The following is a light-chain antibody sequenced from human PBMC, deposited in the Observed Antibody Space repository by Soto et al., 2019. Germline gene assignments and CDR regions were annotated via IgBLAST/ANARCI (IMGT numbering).Light chain of an antibody. J-gene: IGLJ1*01. V-gene: IGLV2-18*02. Sequence: QSALTQPPSVSGSPGQSVTISCTGTSSDVGNYNRVSWYQQPPGTAPKLMIYEVANRPSGVPDRFSGSKSGNTASLTISGPHAEDEADYYCSSYTSSSTYVFGTGTKVTV. CDR1: SSDVGNYNR. CDR3: SSYTSSSTYV. CDR2: EVA.